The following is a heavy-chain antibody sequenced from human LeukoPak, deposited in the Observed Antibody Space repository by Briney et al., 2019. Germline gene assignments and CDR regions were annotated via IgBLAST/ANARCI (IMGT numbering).Heavy chain of an antibody. CDR2: IYYSGST. D-gene: IGHD3-10*01. CDR1: GGSISSGGYY. CDR3: ARAPVLLWFGELLGFDP. Sequence: SETLSLTCTDSGGSISSGGYYWSWIRQHPGKGLEWIGYIYYSGSTYYNPSLKSRVTISVDTSKNQFSLKLSSVTAADTAVYYCARAPVLLWFGELLGFDPWGQGTLVTVSS. J-gene: IGHJ5*02. V-gene: IGHV4-31*03.